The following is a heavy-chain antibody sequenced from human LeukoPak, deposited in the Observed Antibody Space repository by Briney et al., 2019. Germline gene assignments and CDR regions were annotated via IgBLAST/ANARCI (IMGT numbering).Heavy chain of an antibody. J-gene: IGHJ6*03. CDR2: ISAYNGNT. CDR3: ARAGVVRGSSYYYYMDV. CDR1: GYTFTSYG. D-gene: IGHD3-10*01. Sequence: ASVTVSFTASGYTFTSYGISWVRQAPGQGLEWMGWISAYNGNTNYAQKLQGRVTMTTDTSTSTAYMELRSLRSDDTAVYYCARAGVVRGSSYYYYMDVWGKGTTVTVSS. V-gene: IGHV1-18*01.